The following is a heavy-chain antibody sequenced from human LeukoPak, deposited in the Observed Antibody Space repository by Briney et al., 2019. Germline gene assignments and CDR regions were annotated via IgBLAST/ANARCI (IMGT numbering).Heavy chain of an antibody. Sequence: GGSLRLXCAASGFTFSTYVMHWVRQAPGKGLEWVAAMWYDGTNKNYADSVKGRFTISRDNSKNTLYLQMNSLRAEDTAMYYCVREDRDDHTNDYWGQGTLVTVSS. V-gene: IGHV3-33*01. J-gene: IGHJ4*02. CDR3: VREDRDDHTNDY. CDR2: MWYDGTNK. CDR1: GFTFSTYV. D-gene: IGHD5-24*01.